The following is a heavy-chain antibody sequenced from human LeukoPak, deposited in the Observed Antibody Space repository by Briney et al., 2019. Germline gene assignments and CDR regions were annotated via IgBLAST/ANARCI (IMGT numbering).Heavy chain of an antibody. J-gene: IGHJ4*03. D-gene: IGHD1-1*01. CDR1: GGSFSSYY. CDR2: INHRGDT. CDR3: ARGPTISETGYFDY. V-gene: IGHV4-34*01. Sequence: SGTLSLTCAVYGGSFSSYYWSWIRQSPGKGLEWIAEINHRGDTNYNPSVKSRVTISVDTSKNQFSLKVTSLTAADTAVYYCARGPTISETGYFDYWGQGTLVTVSS.